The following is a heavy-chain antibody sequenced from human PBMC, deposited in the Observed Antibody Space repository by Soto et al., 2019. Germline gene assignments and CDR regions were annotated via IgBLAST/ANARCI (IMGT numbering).Heavy chain of an antibody. Sequence: PSETLSLTCTVSGGSISSGDYYWIWIRQPPGKGLEWIGYIYYSGSTYYNPSLKSRVTISVDTSKNQFSLKLSSVTAADTAVYYCASYSSSPRSVGYYYYYGMDVWGQGTTVTVSS. D-gene: IGHD6-6*01. CDR3: ASYSSSPRSVGYYYYYGMDV. CDR1: GGSISSGDYY. V-gene: IGHV4-30-4*01. J-gene: IGHJ6*02. CDR2: IYYSGST.